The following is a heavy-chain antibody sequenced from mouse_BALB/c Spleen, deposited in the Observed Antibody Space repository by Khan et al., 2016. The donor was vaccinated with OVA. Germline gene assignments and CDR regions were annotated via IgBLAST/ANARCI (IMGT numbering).Heavy chain of an antibody. CDR2: VNTYYGDA. V-gene: IGHV1S137*01. CDR1: GYTFTDFT. CDR3: ARGGGGDRFAD. J-gene: IGHJ3*01. Sequence: QVQLQQSGAELVRPGVSVKISCTGSGYTFTDFTMHWVKQSHAKSLEWIGVVNTYYGDATYNQKFKGKATMTVDKSSTTAYMELARLTSEDSAIYYSARGGGGDRFADWGQGTLVTVSA.